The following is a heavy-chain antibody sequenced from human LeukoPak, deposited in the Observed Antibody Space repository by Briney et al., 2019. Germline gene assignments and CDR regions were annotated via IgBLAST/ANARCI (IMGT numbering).Heavy chain of an antibody. CDR1: GFAFDDYG. CDR2: INWNGGNT. V-gene: IGHV3-20*04. CDR3: ARALSNYVDYYYYYYMDV. J-gene: IGHJ6*03. Sequence: GGSLRLSCAASGFAFDDYGMSWVRQAPGKGLEWVSGINWNGGNTGYVDSVKGRFTISRDNAKNSLYLQMNSLRVEDTALYYCARALSNYVDYYYYYYMDVWGKGTTVTVSS. D-gene: IGHD4-11*01.